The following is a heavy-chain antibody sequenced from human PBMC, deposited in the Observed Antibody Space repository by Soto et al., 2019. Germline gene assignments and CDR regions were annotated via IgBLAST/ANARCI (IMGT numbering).Heavy chain of an antibody. V-gene: IGHV3-48*02. CDR2: ISSSSTI. CDR3: AREGNLNWFDP. Sequence: EVQLVESGGGLVQPGGSLRLSCAASGFTFSSYSMNWVRQAPGKGLEWVSYISSSSTIYYADSVKGRFTISRDNAKNSLYLQMNSRRDEDTAVYYCAREGNLNWFDPWGQGTLVTVSS. CDR1: GFTFSSYS. D-gene: IGHD4-4*01. J-gene: IGHJ5*02.